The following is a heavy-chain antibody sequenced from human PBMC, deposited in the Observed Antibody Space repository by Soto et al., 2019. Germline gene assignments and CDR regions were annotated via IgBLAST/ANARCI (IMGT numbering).Heavy chain of an antibody. CDR1: GFSFSSYW. D-gene: IGHD3-10*01. J-gene: IGHJ4*02. CDR3: ARAGSYRFDY. V-gene: IGHV3-74*01. CDR2: INAGGTSI. Sequence: TGGSLRLSCVCSGFSFSSYWVHLVRQPPGKGLEWVSRINAGGTSISYADSVKGRFTISRDNAKNTLYLQMDGLGVDDTAVYYCARAGSYRFDYWGLGTLVTSPQ.